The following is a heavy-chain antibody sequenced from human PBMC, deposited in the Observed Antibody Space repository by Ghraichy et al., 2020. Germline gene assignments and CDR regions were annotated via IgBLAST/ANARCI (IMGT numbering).Heavy chain of an antibody. CDR1: GFTFNGYT. D-gene: IGHD6-13*01. J-gene: IGHJ4*02. CDR2: ISGSSNTI. CDR3: ARVRVAAGYYFDY. V-gene: IGHV3-48*04. Sequence: GESLNISCAASGFTFNGYTMTWVRQPPGKGLEWVSYISGSSNTIYYADSVKGRFTISRDNAKSSLYLQMNSLRAEDAAVYYCARVRVAAGYYFDYWGQGTLVTVSS.